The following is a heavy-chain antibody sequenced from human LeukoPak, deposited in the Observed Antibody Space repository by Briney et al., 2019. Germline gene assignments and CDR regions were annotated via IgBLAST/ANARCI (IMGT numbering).Heavy chain of an antibody. J-gene: IGHJ5*02. Sequence: ASVKVSCKASGYTFNNYGISWVRQAPGQGLEWMGWVTSYNGDTNYAQKFQGRVTMSTDTSTSTAYMELRILIFDDTAIYYCAKDWHILTGSNCFDPWGQGTVVTVSS. D-gene: IGHD3-9*01. V-gene: IGHV1-18*01. CDR1: GYTFNNYG. CDR2: VTSYNGDT. CDR3: AKDWHILTGSNCFDP.